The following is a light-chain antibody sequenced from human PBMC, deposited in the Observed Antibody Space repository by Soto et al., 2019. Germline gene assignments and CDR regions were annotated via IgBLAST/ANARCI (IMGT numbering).Light chain of an antibody. CDR3: QQRSNWPLT. J-gene: IGKJ4*01. V-gene: IGKV3-11*01. CDR2: DAS. Sequence: EIVLTQSPATLSLSPGERATLSCRASQSVGSFLAWYHQKPGQAPRLLVFDASNRATGIPVRFSGSGSGTDFTLTISSLEPEDSAVYYCQQRSNWPLTFGGGTKVEIK. CDR1: QSVGSF.